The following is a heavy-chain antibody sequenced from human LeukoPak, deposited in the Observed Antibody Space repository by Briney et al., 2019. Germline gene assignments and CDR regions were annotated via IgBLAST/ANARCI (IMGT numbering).Heavy chain of an antibody. D-gene: IGHD6-6*01. CDR1: GLTFSSNW. J-gene: IGHJ4*02. V-gene: IGHV3-7*01. CDR2: IKQDGSVK. CDR3: ARDNPYSSSPPYQDY. Sequence: PGGSLRLSCAASGLTFSSNWMTWVRQAPGKGLEWVAIIKQDGSVKHYVDSVKGRFTISRDNSKNTLYLQMNSLRAEDTAVYYCARDNPYSSSPPYQDYWGQGTLVTVSS.